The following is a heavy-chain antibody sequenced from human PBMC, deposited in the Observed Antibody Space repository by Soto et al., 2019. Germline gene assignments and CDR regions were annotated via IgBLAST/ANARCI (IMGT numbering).Heavy chain of an antibody. Sequence: GESLKISCKGSGYSFTSYWIGWVRQMTGKGLEWMGIIYPGDSDTRYSPSFQGQVTISADKSISTAYLQWSSLKASDTAMYYCARLPMVRGVGSYYYYGMDVWGQGTTVTSP. CDR1: GYSFTSYW. D-gene: IGHD3-10*01. CDR3: ARLPMVRGVGSYYYYGMDV. CDR2: IYPGDSDT. V-gene: IGHV5-51*01. J-gene: IGHJ6*02.